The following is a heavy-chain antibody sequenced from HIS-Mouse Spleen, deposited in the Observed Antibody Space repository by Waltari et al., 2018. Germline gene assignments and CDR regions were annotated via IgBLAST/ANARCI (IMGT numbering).Heavy chain of an antibody. D-gene: IGHD2-15*01. J-gene: IGHJ4*02. CDR2: IYYSGST. CDR1: GGPISSSSYY. CDR3: ASGVVVAATAVHFDY. V-gene: IGHV4-39*07. Sequence: QLQLQESGPGLVKPSDTLPLTSTVSGGPISSSSYYCGWIRQPPGKGLEWIGSIYYSGSTYYNPSLKSRVTISVDTSKNQFSLKLSSVTAADTAVYYCASGVVVAATAVHFDYWGQGTLVTVSS.